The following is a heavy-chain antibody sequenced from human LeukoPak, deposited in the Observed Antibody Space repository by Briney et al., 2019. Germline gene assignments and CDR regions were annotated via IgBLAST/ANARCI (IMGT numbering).Heavy chain of an antibody. Sequence: PGGSLRLSCAASGFTFNTYAMSWVRQAPGKGLEWVSAISVSGGSTYYADSVKGRFTISRDNSKNTLYLQMNSLRAEDTAVYYCAKVTEQQWLVRSYFDYWGQGTLVTVSS. CDR3: AKVTEQQWLVRSYFDY. D-gene: IGHD6-19*01. CDR2: ISVSGGST. J-gene: IGHJ4*02. CDR1: GFTFNTYA. V-gene: IGHV3-23*01.